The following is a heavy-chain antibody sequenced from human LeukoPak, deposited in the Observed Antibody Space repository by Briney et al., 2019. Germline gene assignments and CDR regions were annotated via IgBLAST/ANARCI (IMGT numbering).Heavy chain of an antibody. Sequence: KPSETLSLTCTVSGRSISSYYWSWIRQPPGKGLEWIGYIYYSGSTNYNPSLKSRVTISVDTSKNQFSLKLSSVTAADTAVYYCARVLADDYYYYMDVWGKGTTVTVSS. D-gene: IGHD6-13*01. J-gene: IGHJ6*03. CDR3: ARVLADDYYYYMDV. V-gene: IGHV4-59*01. CDR1: GRSISSYY. CDR2: IYYSGST.